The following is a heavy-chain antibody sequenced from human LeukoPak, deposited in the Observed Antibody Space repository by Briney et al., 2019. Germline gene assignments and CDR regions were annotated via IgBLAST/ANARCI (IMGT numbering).Heavy chain of an antibody. CDR1: GGSISSYY. CDR3: ARDREVGATGYYFDY. Sequence: SEILSLTCTVSGGSISSYYWSWIRQPPGKGLEWIGYIYYSGSTNYNPSLKSRVTISVDTSKNQFSLKLSSVTAADTAVYYCARDREVGATGYYFDYWGQGTLVTVSS. D-gene: IGHD1-26*01. V-gene: IGHV4-59*01. CDR2: IYYSGST. J-gene: IGHJ4*02.